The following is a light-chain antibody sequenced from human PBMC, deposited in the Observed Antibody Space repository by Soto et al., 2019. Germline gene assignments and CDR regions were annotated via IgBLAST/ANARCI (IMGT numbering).Light chain of an antibody. J-gene: IGKJ4*01. CDR1: QVISSW. Sequence: IQMTQSPSSVSAAVGDRVTITCRASQVISSWLAWYQQRPGTDPKLLIYGATTLRSGVPSRFSGSESGTEFTLTITRLQPEDSATYYCQQASSFPLTFGGGTKVEIQ. CDR3: QQASSFPLT. V-gene: IGKV1-12*01. CDR2: GAT.